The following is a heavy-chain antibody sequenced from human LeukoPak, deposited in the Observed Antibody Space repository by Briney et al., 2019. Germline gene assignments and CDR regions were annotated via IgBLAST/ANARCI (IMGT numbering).Heavy chain of an antibody. V-gene: IGHV3-23*01. Sequence: GGSLRLSCAGSGFPFSSYAMTWVRQAPGKGLEWVSDINVSGDSTYYADSVKGRFTISRDNSKNTLYLQMNSLRAEDTAVYYCVIPRGSYGIFDYWGQGTLVPVSP. J-gene: IGHJ4*02. CDR1: GFPFSSYA. CDR3: VIPRGSYGIFDY. D-gene: IGHD5-18*01. CDR2: INVSGDST.